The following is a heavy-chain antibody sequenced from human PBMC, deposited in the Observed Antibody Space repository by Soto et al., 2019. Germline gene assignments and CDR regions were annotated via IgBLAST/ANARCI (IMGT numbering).Heavy chain of an antibody. CDR2: ISGTSDYI. D-gene: IGHD3-10*01. V-gene: IGHV3-21*01. J-gene: IGHJ4*02. Sequence: PRGSLRLSCATSGFTFSSSSMNWVRQAPGKRLEWVSSISGTSDYIDYADAVKGRFTISRDNAKNSLSLQMNSLRAEDTAVYYCARDPIYYGSGSYYYFDHCGQGYPVTVSS. CDR3: ARDPIYYGSGSYYYFDH. CDR1: GFTFSSSS.